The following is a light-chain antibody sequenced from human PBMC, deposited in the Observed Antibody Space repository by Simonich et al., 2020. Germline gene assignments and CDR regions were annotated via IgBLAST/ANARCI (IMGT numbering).Light chain of an antibody. CDR3: CSYAGSSNWV. CDR2: EGS. J-gene: IGLJ3*02. Sequence: QSALTQPASVSGSPGQSITISSPGTSSDVGSYNLVSWYQQHPGKAPKLMIYEGSKRPSGVSNRFSGSKSGNTASLTISGLKAEDEADYYCCSYAGSSNWVFGGGTKLTVL. CDR1: SSDVGSYNL. V-gene: IGLV2-23*01.